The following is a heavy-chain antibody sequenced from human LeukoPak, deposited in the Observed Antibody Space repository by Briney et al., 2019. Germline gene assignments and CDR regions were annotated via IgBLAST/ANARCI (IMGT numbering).Heavy chain of an antibody. CDR3: ARAALQFDNRGRGC. D-gene: IGHD3-22*01. J-gene: IGHJ4*02. CDR1: GFTFNSFA. CDR2: ISRSGVAT. V-gene: IGHV3-23*01. Sequence: GGSLRLSCAASGFTFNSFAMSWVRQAPGKGLEWVSTISRSGVATYYANSVKGRFTISRDNSKNTLYLQMDSLRVEDTAVYHCARAALQFDNRGRGCWGRGTLVTVSS.